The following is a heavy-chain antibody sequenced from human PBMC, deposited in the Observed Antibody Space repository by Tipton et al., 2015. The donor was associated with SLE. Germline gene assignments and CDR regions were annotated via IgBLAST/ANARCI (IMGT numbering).Heavy chain of an antibody. Sequence: TLSLTCSVFGGSISSHYWTWIRQPAGKGLEWIGRIYTSGSTNYKPSLKSRITMSVDTSKNQFSLKLTSVTAADTAVYYCATVGLYHLYNVDVWGQGTTVTVSS. J-gene: IGHJ6*02. CDR3: ATVGLYHLYNVDV. V-gene: IGHV4-4*07. D-gene: IGHD5-24*01. CDR2: IYTSGST. CDR1: GGSISSHY.